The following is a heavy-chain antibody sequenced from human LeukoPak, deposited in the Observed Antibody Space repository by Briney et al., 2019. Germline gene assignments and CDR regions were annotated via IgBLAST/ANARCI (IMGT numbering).Heavy chain of an antibody. Sequence: GGSLRLSCVASGFTFTSYGMSWVRQAPGKRLEWVSGISGSGDATYYADSVKGRFTISRDNSKNTLYLQMNSLRAEDTAVYYCAKGSRSIAVDNLCDYWGQGSLVTVSS. J-gene: IGHJ4*02. D-gene: IGHD6-19*01. CDR3: AKGSRSIAVDNLCDY. V-gene: IGHV3-23*01. CDR2: ISGSGDAT. CDR1: GFTFTSYG.